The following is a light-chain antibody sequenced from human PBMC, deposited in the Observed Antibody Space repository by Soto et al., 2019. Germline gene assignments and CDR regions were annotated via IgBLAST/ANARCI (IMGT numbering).Light chain of an antibody. CDR3: QHFNGYPWT. CDR1: QNINNW. Sequence: DIPMTQSPSTVSASVGDRVTITCRASQNINNWLAWYQQKPGEAPKLLISDAFNLASGVPSSFSGSRSGTEFTLTISSLQPDDCATYYCQHFNGYPWTFGQGTRVEI. CDR2: DAF. V-gene: IGKV1-5*01. J-gene: IGKJ1*01.